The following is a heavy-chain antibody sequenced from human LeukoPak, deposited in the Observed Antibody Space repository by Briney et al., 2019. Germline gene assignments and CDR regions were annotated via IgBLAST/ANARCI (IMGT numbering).Heavy chain of an antibody. CDR1: GYSFTSYW. D-gene: IGHD3-10*01. CDR3: ARRYYGSGSYPYYFDY. V-gene: IGHV5-51*01. Sequence: HGESLKISCKGSGYSFTSYWIGWVRQMPGKGLEWMGIIYPGDSDTRYSPSFQGQVTISADKSISTAYLQWSSLKASDTAMYYCARRYYGSGSYPYYFDYWGQGTLVTVSS. CDR2: IYPGDSDT. J-gene: IGHJ4*02.